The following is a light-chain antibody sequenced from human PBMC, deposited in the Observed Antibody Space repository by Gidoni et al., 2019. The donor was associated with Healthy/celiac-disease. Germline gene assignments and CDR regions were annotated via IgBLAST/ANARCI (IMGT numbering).Light chain of an antibody. Sequence: DIQITQSPSSLSASVGDRVTITCRASQSISSYLNWYQQNPGKAPKLLIYSASSLQSGVPSRFRGSGSGTDFNLTISSLQPEDFATYYCQQSYSTPRTFGQGTKVEIK. V-gene: IGKV1-39*01. CDR3: QQSYSTPRT. CDR2: SAS. J-gene: IGKJ1*01. CDR1: QSISSY.